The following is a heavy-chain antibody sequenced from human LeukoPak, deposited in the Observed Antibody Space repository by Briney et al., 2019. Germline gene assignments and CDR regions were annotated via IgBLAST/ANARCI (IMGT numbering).Heavy chain of an antibody. D-gene: IGHD3-3*01. CDR1: GFTFSSYA. Sequence: EPGGSLRLSCAASGFTFSSYAMHWVRQAPGKGLEYVSAISSNGGSTYYANSVKGRFTISRDNSKNTLYLQMGSLRAEDMAVYYCARGQFLEWLLQDYWGQGTLVTVSS. CDR2: ISSNGGST. V-gene: IGHV3-64*01. J-gene: IGHJ4*02. CDR3: ARGQFLEWLLQDY.